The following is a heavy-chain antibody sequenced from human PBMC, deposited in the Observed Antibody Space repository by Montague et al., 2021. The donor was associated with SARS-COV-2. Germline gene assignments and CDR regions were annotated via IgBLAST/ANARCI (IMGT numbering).Heavy chain of an antibody. J-gene: IGHJ6*02. CDR1: GGSISSSSYY. CDR2: IYYSGST. Sequence: SETLSLTCTVSGGSISSSSYYWGWIRQPPGKGLEWIGYIYYSGSTYYNPSLKSRVTISVDTSKNQFSLKLSSVTAADTAAYYCARQPTRGITIFGVVTDYGMDVWGQGTTVTVSS. D-gene: IGHD3-3*01. V-gene: IGHV4-39*01. CDR3: ARQPTRGITIFGVVTDYGMDV.